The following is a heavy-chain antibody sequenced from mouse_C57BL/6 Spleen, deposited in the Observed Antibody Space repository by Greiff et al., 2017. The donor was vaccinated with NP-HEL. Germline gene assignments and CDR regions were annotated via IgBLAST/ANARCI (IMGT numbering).Heavy chain of an antibody. D-gene: IGHD2-4*01. V-gene: IGHV1-15*01. CDR1: GYTFTDYE. Sequence: QVQLQQSGAELVRPGASVTLSCKASGYTFTDYEMHWVKQTPVHGLEWIGAIDPETGGTAYNQKFKGKAILTADKSSSTAYMELRSLTSEDSAVYYCRRLRSTMITEYYAMDYWGQGTSVTVSS. CDR2: IDPETGGT. J-gene: IGHJ4*01. CDR3: RRLRSTMITEYYAMDY.